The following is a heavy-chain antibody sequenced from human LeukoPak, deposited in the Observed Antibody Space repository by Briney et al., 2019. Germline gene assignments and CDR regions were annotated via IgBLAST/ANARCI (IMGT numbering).Heavy chain of an antibody. V-gene: IGHV3-33*01. CDR2: IWYDGGNK. Sequence: GRSLRLSCAASGFTFGSYGMHWVRQAPGKGLEWVAVIWYDGGNKYYTDSVKGRFTISRDNSNNKIYLEMNSLRAEDTAVYYCARDLSPYHDFWTGFALSHWGQGSLVIVSS. D-gene: IGHD3-3*01. J-gene: IGHJ1*01. CDR3: ARDLSPYHDFWTGFALSH. CDR1: GFTFGSYG.